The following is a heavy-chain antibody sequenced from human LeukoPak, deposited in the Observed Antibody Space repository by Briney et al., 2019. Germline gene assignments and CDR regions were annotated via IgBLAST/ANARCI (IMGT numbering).Heavy chain of an antibody. V-gene: IGHV4-39*01. CDR3: ARGLSEYYYDSSGSYHDAFDI. CDR2: IFYTGNT. J-gene: IGHJ3*02. D-gene: IGHD3-22*01. Sequence: SETLSLTCTVSDGSISSSNYYWAWIRQPPGKGLEWIANIFYTGNTYYNPSLKSRVTISIDTSKNQFSLRLNSVTATDTAVYYCARGLSEYYYDSSGSYHDAFDIWGQGTMVTVSS. CDR1: DGSISSSNYY.